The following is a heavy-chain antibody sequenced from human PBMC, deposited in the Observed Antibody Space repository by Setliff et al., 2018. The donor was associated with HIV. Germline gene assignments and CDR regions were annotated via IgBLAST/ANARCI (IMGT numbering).Heavy chain of an antibody. D-gene: IGHD6-6*01. V-gene: IGHV4-34*01. Sequence: PSETLSLTCAVYGGSFSGYYWSWIRQPPGKGLEWIGEISHGGSTNYNPSLKSRVTISVDTSKNQFSLKLSSVNAADTAVYYCARVLEQVVSDYWGQGTLGTVSS. J-gene: IGHJ4*02. CDR1: GGSFSGYY. CDR3: ARVLEQVVSDY. CDR2: ISHGGST.